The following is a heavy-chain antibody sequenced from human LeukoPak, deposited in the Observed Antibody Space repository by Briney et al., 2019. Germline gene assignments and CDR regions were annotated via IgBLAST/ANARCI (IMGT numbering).Heavy chain of an antibody. V-gene: IGHV3-7*03. CDR2: IKQDGSEK. CDR1: GFTFSSYA. Sequence: PGGSLRLSCAASGFTFSSYAMSWVRQAPGKGLEWVANIKQDGSEKYYVDSVRGRFTISRDNAKSSLYLQMNSLRAEDTAVYYCARVRGPYSSGWYYFDYWGQGTLVTVSS. D-gene: IGHD6-19*01. CDR3: ARVRGPYSSGWYYFDY. J-gene: IGHJ4*02.